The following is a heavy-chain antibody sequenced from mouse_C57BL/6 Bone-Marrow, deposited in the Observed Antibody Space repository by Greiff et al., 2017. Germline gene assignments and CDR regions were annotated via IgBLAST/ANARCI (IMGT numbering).Heavy chain of an antibody. Sequence: EVMLVESGGGLVQPGGSLKLSCAASGFTFSDYGMAWVRQAPRKGPEWVAFISNLAYSIYYADTVTGRFTFSRENAKNTLYLEMSSLRSEDTAMYYCARHRGTVVEGWFAYWGQGTLVTVSA. J-gene: IGHJ3*01. V-gene: IGHV5-15*01. CDR2: ISNLAYSI. CDR3: ARHRGTVVEGWFAY. CDR1: GFTFSDYG. D-gene: IGHD1-1*01.